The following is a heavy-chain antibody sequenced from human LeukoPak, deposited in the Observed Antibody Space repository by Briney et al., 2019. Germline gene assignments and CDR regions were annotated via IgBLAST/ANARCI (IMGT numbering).Heavy chain of an antibody. V-gene: IGHV1-18*01. J-gene: IGHJ3*02. D-gene: IGHD3-22*01. Sequence: ASVKVSCKASGYTFTSDGISWVRQAHGQGLEWMGWISAYNGNTNYAQKLQGRVTMTTDTSTSTAYMELRSLRSDVTAVYYCASDRGSYDSSGFVSSFDIWGRGPMVTVSS. CDR3: ASDRGSYDSSGFVSSFDI. CDR1: GYTFTSDG. CDR2: ISAYNGNT.